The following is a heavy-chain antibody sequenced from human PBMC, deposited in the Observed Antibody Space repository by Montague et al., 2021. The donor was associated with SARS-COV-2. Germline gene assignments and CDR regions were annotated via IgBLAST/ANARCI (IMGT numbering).Heavy chain of an antibody. Sequence: ETLSLTCAVSGGSISTYYWNWIRQFPGKGLEWIGYIGYSGSTNXNPSLQSRVIISVDRSKIQFSLKLNSVTAADTAIYYCARLPYDDSYGMDVWGQGTTVTVSS. D-gene: IGHD5-12*01. CDR3: ARLPYDDSYGMDV. V-gene: IGHV4-59*12. CDR2: IGYSGST. J-gene: IGHJ6*02. CDR1: GGSISTYY.